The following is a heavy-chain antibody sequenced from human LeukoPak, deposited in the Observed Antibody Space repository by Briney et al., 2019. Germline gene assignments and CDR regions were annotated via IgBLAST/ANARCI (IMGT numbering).Heavy chain of an antibody. CDR2: IYYSGST. CDR3: ARDITIFGVVDY. V-gene: IGHV4-59*08. J-gene: IGHJ4*02. D-gene: IGHD3-3*01. CDR1: GGSISSYY. Sequence: SETLSLTCTVSGGSISSYYWSWIRQPPGKGLEWIGYIYYSGSTNYNPSLKSRVTISVDTSKNQFSLKLSSVTAADTAVYYCARDITIFGVVDYWGQGTLVTVSS.